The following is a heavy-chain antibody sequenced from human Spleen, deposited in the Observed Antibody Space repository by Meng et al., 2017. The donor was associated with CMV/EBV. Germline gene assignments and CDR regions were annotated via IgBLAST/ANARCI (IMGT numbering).Heavy chain of an antibody. J-gene: IGHJ4*02. V-gene: IGHV4-39*01. CDR1: GGSISSSSSY. D-gene: IGHD1-26*01. CDR2: IYYSGST. CDR3: ARRVGAHAAYYFDY. Sequence: SGGSISSSSSYWGWIRQPPGKGLEWIGSIYYSGSTYYNPSLKSRVTISVDTSKNQFSLKLSSVTAADTAVYYCARRVGAHAAYYFDYWGQGTLVTVSS.